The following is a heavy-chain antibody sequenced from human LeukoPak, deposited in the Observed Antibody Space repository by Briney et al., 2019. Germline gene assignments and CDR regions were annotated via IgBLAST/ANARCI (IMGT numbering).Heavy chain of an antibody. Sequence: SVKVSCKASGGTFSSYAISWVRQAPGQGLEWMGGIIPIFGTANYAQKFQGRVTITTDESTSTAYMELSSLRSEDTTVYYCAREGDYDSSGYLNWFDPWGQGTLVTVSS. CDR2: IIPIFGTA. D-gene: IGHD3-22*01. CDR3: AREGDYDSSGYLNWFDP. CDR1: GGTFSSYA. J-gene: IGHJ5*02. V-gene: IGHV1-69*05.